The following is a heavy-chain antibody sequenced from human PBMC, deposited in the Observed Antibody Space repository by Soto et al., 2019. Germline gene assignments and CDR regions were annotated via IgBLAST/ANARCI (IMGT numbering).Heavy chain of an antibody. CDR3: ATYSNRYYDYVWGSYRPAALQH. V-gene: IGHV1-69*02. D-gene: IGHD3-16*02. Sequence: SVKVSCKASGGTFSSYTISWVRQAPGQGLEWMGRIIPILGIANYAQKFQGRVTMTEDKSTNTAYMELSSLRSEDTAVYYCATYSNRYYDYVWGSYRPAALQHWGQGTLVTVSS. CDR2: IIPILGIA. CDR1: GGTFSSYT. J-gene: IGHJ1*01.